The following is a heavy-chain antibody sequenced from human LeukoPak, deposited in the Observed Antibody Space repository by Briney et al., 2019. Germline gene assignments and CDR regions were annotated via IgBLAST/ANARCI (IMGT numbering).Heavy chain of an antibody. J-gene: IGHJ5*01. V-gene: IGHV1-8*01. CDR1: GYTFTSYD. Sequence: ASVKVSCKASGYTFTSYDINWVRQATGQGLEWMGWMNPNSGNTGYAQRFQGRVTMTRNTSISTAYMELSSLRSEDTAVYYCARVRSKNSSRGSWFDSWGQGTLVTVSS. CDR3: ARVRSKNSSRGSWFDS. CDR2: MNPNSGNT. D-gene: IGHD6-13*01.